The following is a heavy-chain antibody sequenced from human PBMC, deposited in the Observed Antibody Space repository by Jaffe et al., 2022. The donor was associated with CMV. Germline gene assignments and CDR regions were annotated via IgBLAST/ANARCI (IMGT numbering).Heavy chain of an antibody. D-gene: IGHD5-18*01. CDR3: AREQLWFTGGWFDP. Sequence: EVQLVESGGGLVQPGGSLRLSCAASGFTFSSYSMNWVRQAPGKGLEWVSYISSSSSTIYYADSVKGRFTISRDNAKNSLYLQMNSLRDEDTAVYYCAREQLWFTGGWFDPWGQGTLVTVSS. CDR1: GFTFSSYS. V-gene: IGHV3-48*02. CDR2: ISSSSSTI. J-gene: IGHJ5*02.